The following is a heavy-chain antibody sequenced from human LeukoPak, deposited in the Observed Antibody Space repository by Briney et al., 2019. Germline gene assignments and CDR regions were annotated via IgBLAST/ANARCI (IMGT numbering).Heavy chain of an antibody. J-gene: IGHJ6*02. V-gene: IGHV1-24*01. D-gene: IGHD2-21*02. Sequence: ASVKVSCKVSGYTLTELSMHWVRQAPGKGLEWMGGFDPEDGETIYAQKFQGRVTMTEDTSTDTAYMELSSLRSEDTAVYYCATVGGNCGGDCYSRGTHYYYYYGMDVWGQGTTVTVSS. CDR1: GYTLTELS. CDR2: FDPEDGET. CDR3: ATVGGNCGGDCYSRGTHYYYYYGMDV.